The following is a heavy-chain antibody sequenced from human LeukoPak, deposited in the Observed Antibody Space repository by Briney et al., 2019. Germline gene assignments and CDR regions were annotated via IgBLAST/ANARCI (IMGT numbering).Heavy chain of an antibody. D-gene: IGHD2-2*02. CDR3: ARAIVVVPAAIRSTSEYYYYMDV. CDR2: IYTSGST. V-gene: IGHV4-61*02. Sequence: SQTLSLTCTVSGGSISSGSYYWSRIRQPAGKGLEWIGRIYTSGSTNYNPSLKSRVTISVDTSKNQFSLKLSSVTAADTAVYYCARAIVVVPAAIRSTSEYYYYMDVWGKGTTVTVSS. CDR1: GGSISSGSYY. J-gene: IGHJ6*03.